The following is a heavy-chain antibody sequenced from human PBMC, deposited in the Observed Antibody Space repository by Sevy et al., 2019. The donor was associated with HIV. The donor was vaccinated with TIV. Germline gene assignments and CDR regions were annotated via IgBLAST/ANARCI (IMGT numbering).Heavy chain of an antibody. CDR2: AHYSGRP. D-gene: IGHD2-8*01. J-gene: IGHJ5*02. V-gene: IGHV4-59*02. CDR3: ATFGTNFDPQFDP. CDR1: GGSVNNHY. Sequence: SETLSLKCSVSGGSVNNHYWTWIRQSPGKGLEWLGYAHYSGRPEYNPSLKSRLTISLDMSKNQFSLQLDYVTAADTAIYYCATFGTNFDPQFDPWGQGTLVTVSS.